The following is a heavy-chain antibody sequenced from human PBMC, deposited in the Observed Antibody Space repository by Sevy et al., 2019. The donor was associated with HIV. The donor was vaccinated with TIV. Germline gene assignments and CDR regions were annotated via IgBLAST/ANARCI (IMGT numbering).Heavy chain of an antibody. CDR2: IWSSSSYI. CDR3: ARDRTYGSFIDY. Sequence: GGSLRLSCAASGFTFSTYNMNWVRQAPGKGLESVSSIWSSSSYIYYADSVKGRFTISRDNAKNSLYLQMNSLKVEDTAVYYCARDRTYGSFIDYWGQGTLVTVSS. J-gene: IGHJ4*02. V-gene: IGHV3-21*01. CDR1: GFTFSTYN. D-gene: IGHD3-10*01.